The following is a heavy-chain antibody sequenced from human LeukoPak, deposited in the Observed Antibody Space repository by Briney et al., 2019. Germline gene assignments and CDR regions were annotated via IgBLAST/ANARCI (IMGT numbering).Heavy chain of an antibody. Sequence: GRSLRLSCAASGFTFSSYGMHWVRQAPGKGLEWVAVISYDGSNKYYADSVKGRFTISRDNSKNTLYLQMNSLRAEDTAVYYCARGLSHCSGGSCYSYGLDYWGQGTLVTVSS. CDR1: GFTFSSYG. V-gene: IGHV3-30*03. J-gene: IGHJ4*02. D-gene: IGHD2-15*01. CDR3: ARGLSHCSGGSCYSYGLDY. CDR2: ISYDGSNK.